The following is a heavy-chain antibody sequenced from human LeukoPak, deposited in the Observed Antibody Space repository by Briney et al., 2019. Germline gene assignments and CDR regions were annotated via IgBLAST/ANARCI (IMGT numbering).Heavy chain of an antibody. CDR1: GLTFSTYA. Sequence: SGGSLRLSCAASGLTFSTYAMNWVRQAPGKGLEWVSYISTNSSNIYYADSVKGRFTISRDNAKNSLYLQMNSLRDEDTAVYYCARGGSGYGDYYYFYGMDVWGQGTTVTVSS. CDR3: ARGGSGYGDYYYFYGMDV. D-gene: IGHD3-22*01. V-gene: IGHV3-48*02. CDR2: ISTNSSNI. J-gene: IGHJ6*02.